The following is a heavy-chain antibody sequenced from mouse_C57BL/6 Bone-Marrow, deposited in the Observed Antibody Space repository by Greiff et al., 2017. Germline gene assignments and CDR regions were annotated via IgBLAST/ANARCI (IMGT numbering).Heavy chain of an antibody. CDR1: GYTFTSYW. Sequence: VQLQQPGAELVKPGASVKLSCKASGYTFTSYWMQWVKQRPGQGLEWIGEIDPSDSYTNYNQKFQGKATLTVDTSSSTAYMQLSSLTSEDSAVYYCARDYYGSRWYFDVWGTGTTVTVSS. CDR3: ARDYYGSRWYFDV. J-gene: IGHJ1*03. D-gene: IGHD1-1*01. CDR2: IDPSDSYT. V-gene: IGHV1-50*01.